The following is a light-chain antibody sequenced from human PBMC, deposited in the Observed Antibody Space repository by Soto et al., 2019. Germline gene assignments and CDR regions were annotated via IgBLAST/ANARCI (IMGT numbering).Light chain of an antibody. CDR2: GGS. CDR3: QQYYNSRT. Sequence: EIVLTQSPGTVSLSPGERATLSCRASQSVGSRWLAWYQQKPGQAPRVLIYGGSNRATGIPDRFSGSGSGTDFTLTISRLEPEDFAVYYCQQYYNSRTFGQGTKVEMK. CDR1: QSVGSRW. J-gene: IGKJ1*01. V-gene: IGKV3-20*01.